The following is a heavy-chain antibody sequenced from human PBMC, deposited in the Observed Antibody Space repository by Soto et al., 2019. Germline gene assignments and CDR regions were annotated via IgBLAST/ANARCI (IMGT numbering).Heavy chain of an antibody. D-gene: IGHD2-21*02. CDR3: ATDPVAVTGSFIDS. J-gene: IGHJ4*02. CDR1: GFTFSAYA. V-gene: IGHV3-30-3*01. Sequence: PGGSLRLSCAASGFTFSAYAFHWVRQAPGKGLEWLSVISYDGRETHYADSVEGRFIIPRDSSKKTAYLQMNSLRGDDTAVYFCATDPVAVTGSFIDSWGQGTLVTVSS. CDR2: ISYDGRET.